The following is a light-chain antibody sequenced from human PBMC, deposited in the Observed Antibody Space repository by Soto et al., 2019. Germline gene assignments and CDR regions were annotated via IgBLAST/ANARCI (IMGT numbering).Light chain of an antibody. CDR2: GVS. J-gene: IGKJ4*01. CDR1: QSVSNHY. Sequence: EVVLSQSPGTLSPSPGERATLSCRASQSVSNHYLAWYQEKPDQPARLLIYGVSNGPSGIPDRFNGSGSGTGFTLTITRLEPEDFAVYYCQQYGSSPLTFGGGSMVDVK. CDR3: QQYGSSPLT. V-gene: IGKV3-20*01.